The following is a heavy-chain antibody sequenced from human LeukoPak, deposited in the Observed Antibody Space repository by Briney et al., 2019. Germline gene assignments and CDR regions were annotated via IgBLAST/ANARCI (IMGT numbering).Heavy chain of an antibody. V-gene: IGHV3-74*01. CDR2: INSDGSRT. CDR3: ARDVQAGPGY. J-gene: IGHJ4*02. Sequence: HPGGSLRLSCAASGFTFSSYWMHWVRQAPGKGLVWVSRINSDGSRTTYADSVKGRFTISRNNAKNTLHLQMNSLRAEDTAVYYCARDVQAGPGYWGQGTLVTVSS. D-gene: IGHD6-19*01. CDR1: GFTFSSYW.